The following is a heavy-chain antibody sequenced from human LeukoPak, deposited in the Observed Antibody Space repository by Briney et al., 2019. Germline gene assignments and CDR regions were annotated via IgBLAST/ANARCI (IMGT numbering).Heavy chain of an antibody. J-gene: IGHJ4*02. Sequence: GGSLRLSCAASGFTVSSNYMSWVRQAPGKGLEWVSVICSGGSTYYADSVKGRFTISRDNSKNTLYLQMNSLRAEDTAVYYCARSRGGGSCYFDYWGQGTLVTVSS. CDR3: ARSRGGGSCYFDY. D-gene: IGHD2-15*01. CDR2: ICSGGST. CDR1: GFTVSSNY. V-gene: IGHV3-66*01.